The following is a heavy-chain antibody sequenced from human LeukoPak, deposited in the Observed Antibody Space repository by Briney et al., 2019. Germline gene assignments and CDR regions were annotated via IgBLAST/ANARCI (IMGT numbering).Heavy chain of an antibody. D-gene: IGHD3-10*01. J-gene: IGHJ4*02. CDR2: ISYDGSNK. Sequence: GRSLRLSCAASGFTFSSYGMHWVRQAPGKGLEWVAVISYDGSNKYYADSVKGRFTISRDNSKNTLYLQMNSLRAEDTAVYYCAKVSGSGGFDYWGQGTLVTVSS. CDR3: AKVSGSGGFDY. CDR1: GFTFSSYG. V-gene: IGHV3-30*18.